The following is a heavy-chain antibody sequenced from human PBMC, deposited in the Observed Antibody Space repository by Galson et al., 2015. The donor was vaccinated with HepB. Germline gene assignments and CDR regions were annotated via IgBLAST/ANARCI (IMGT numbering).Heavy chain of an antibody. CDR3: ARVYNYCSSTSCYQNNWFDP. CDR1: GYTFTGYY. CDR2: INPNSGGT. J-gene: IGHJ5*02. D-gene: IGHD2-2*01. V-gene: IGHV1-2*02. Sequence: SVKVSCKASGYTFTGYYMHWVRQAPGQGLEWMGWINPNSGGTNYAQKFQGRVTMTRDTSISTAYMELSRLRSDDTAVYYCARVYNYCSSTSCYQNNWFDPWGQGTLVTVSS.